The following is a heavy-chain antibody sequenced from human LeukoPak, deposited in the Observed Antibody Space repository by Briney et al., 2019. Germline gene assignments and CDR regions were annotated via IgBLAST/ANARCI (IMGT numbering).Heavy chain of an antibody. Sequence: GGSLRLSCAASGFTFSSYWMSWVRQAPGKGLEWVANIKQDGSEKYYVDSVKGRFTISRDNAKNSLYLQMNSLRAEDTAVYYCAREKDSLGVATIGDFDYWGQGTLVTVSS. CDR3: AREKDSLGVATIGDFDY. CDR1: GFTFSSYW. V-gene: IGHV3-7*01. D-gene: IGHD5-12*01. CDR2: IKQDGSEK. J-gene: IGHJ4*02.